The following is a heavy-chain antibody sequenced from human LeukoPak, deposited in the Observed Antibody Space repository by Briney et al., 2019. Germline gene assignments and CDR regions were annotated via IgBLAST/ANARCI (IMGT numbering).Heavy chain of an antibody. CDR3: ASDSSGYYYDSAFDI. D-gene: IGHD3-22*01. J-gene: IGHJ3*02. CDR2: ISAYNGNT. V-gene: IGHV1-18*01. CDR1: GYTFTSYG. Sequence: ASVKVSCKASGYTFTSYGISWVRQAPGQGLEWMGWISAYNGNTNYAQKLQGRVTMTTDTSTSTAYMELRSLRSDDTAVYYCASDSSGYYYDSAFDIWGQGTMVTVSS.